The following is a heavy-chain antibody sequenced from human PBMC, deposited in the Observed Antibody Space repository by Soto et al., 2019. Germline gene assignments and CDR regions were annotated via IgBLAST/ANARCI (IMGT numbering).Heavy chain of an antibody. Sequence: QLQLQESGPGLVKPSETLSLTCTVSGGSISSSSYYWGWIRQPPGKGLEWIGSIYYSGSTYYNPSLNSRVTISVDTSQTPFSLPLSSVPAAAAAVYSCASTAVDVRATCFAYWGPGTLVTVSS. CDR2: IYYSGST. J-gene: IGHJ4*02. D-gene: IGHD1-26*01. CDR1: GGSISSSSYY. V-gene: IGHV4-39*01. CDR3: ASTAVDVRATCFAY.